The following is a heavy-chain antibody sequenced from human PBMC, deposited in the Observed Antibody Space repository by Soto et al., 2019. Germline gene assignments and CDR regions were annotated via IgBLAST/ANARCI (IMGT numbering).Heavy chain of an antibody. J-gene: IGHJ6*02. Sequence: EVHLVESGGGLVKPGGSLRLSCAVSGFTFSSCTMNWVHQAPGKGLEWVSSISPSTSHIYYADSVKGRFTISRDNAKNGMFLQMNSLRAEDTAVYYCSGCSGGACHQHYGMDVWGQGTTVTVSS. V-gene: IGHV3-21*01. CDR2: ISPSTSHI. CDR3: SGCSGGACHQHYGMDV. CDR1: GFTFSSCT. D-gene: IGHD2-15*01.